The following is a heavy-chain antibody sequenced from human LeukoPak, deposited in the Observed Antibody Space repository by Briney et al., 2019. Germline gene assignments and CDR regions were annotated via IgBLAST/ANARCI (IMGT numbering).Heavy chain of an antibody. D-gene: IGHD3-3*01. Sequence: GGSLRLSCAASGFTFSGCGMYWVRQAPGKGLEWVAFIQYDGNKKDYADSVKGRFTISRDNSKNTLYLQMNSLRAEDTAVYYCATWAATILGTDYWGQGTLVTVSS. CDR2: IQYDGNKK. V-gene: IGHV3-30*02. CDR1: GFTFSGCG. CDR3: ATWAATILGTDY. J-gene: IGHJ4*02.